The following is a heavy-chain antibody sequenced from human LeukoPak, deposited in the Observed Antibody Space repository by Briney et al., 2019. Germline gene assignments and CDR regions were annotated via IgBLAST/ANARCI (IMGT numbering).Heavy chain of an antibody. V-gene: IGHV5-51*01. CDR1: GYRFTSYW. CDR3: ARARGYCSSTSCHTSGYFDY. J-gene: IGHJ4*02. D-gene: IGHD2-2*02. Sequence: RRGESLKISCKGSGYRFTSYWLGWVRQMPGKGLEWMGVIYPGDSDTRYSPSFQGQVTISADKSISTAYLQWSSLKASDTAMYYCARARGYCSSTSCHTSGYFDYWGQGTLVTVSS. CDR2: IYPGDSDT.